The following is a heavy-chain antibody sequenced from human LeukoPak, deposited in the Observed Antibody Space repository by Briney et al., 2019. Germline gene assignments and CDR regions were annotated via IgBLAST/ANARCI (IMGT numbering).Heavy chain of an antibody. CDR1: GFTFSSYG. Sequence: GGSLRLSCAASGFTFSSYGMHWVRQAPGKGLEWVAVIWYDGSNQYYADSVKGRFTISRDNSKNTLYLQMNSLRAEDTAVYYCARDPDDFWSGYYIRPTDYYYGMDVWGQGTTVTVSS. V-gene: IGHV3-33*01. CDR2: IWYDGSNQ. D-gene: IGHD3-3*01. J-gene: IGHJ6*02. CDR3: ARDPDDFWSGYYIRPTDYYYGMDV.